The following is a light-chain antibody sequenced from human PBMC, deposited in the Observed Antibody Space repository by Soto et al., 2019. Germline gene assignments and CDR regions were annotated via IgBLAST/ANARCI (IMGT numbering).Light chain of an antibody. Sequence: EIVLTQSPATLSLSPGERATLSCRASQSVSSYLAWYQQKPGQAPRLLIYDASNRATGIPARFSGSGSGTDFTLTISILVPDDFAVYYCQQRSDWPSTFGGGTKVQIK. CDR2: DAS. J-gene: IGKJ4*01. CDR3: QQRSDWPST. CDR1: QSVSSY. V-gene: IGKV3-11*01.